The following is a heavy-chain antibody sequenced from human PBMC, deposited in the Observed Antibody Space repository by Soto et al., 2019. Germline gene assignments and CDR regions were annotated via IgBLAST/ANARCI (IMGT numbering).Heavy chain of an antibody. CDR1: SGSITTSNW. CDR2: VSHSGST. CDR3: ARNRYGGYDFAY. Sequence: QVQLQESGPGLVKPSGTLSLTCAVSSGSITTSNWWSWGRQPPGKGREWIGEVSHSGSTNYIPSLKSRVTISVDQSSDQFSLRLGSVTAADTAVSYCARNRYGGYDFAYWGQGTLVPVSS. J-gene: IGHJ4*02. D-gene: IGHD5-12*01. V-gene: IGHV4-4*02.